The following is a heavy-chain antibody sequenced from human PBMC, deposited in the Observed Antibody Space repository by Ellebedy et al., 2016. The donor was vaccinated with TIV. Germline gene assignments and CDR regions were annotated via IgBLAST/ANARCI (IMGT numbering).Heavy chain of an antibody. J-gene: IGHJ4*02. CDR3: ARVRGSIVLDY. CDR1: GYTFIGYY. D-gene: IGHD3-10*01. Sequence: ASVKVSCKASGYTFIGYYIHWVRQAPGQGLEWMGWINPDSGGTNDAQNFQGRVTMSRDTSISTAYMELSRLRSDDTAVYYCARVRGSIVLDYWGQGTVVTVSS. V-gene: IGHV1-2*02. CDR2: INPDSGGT.